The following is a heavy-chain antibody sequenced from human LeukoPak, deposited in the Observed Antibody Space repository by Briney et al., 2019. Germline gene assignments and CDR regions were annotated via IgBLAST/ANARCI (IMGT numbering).Heavy chain of an antibody. J-gene: IGHJ4*02. D-gene: IGHD2-2*01. CDR3: ARGLRGSPAFDC. V-gene: IGHV1-2*02. CDR1: GYTLTGYY. Sequence: VASVKVSCKASGYTLTGYYMHWARQAPGQGLEWMGWINPNSGGTNYAQKFQGRVTMTRDTSISTAYMELSRLRSDDTAVYYCARGLRGSPAFDCWGQGTLVTVSS. CDR2: INPNSGGT.